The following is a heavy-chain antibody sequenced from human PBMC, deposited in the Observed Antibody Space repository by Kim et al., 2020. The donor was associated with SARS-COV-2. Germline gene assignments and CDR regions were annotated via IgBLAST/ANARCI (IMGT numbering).Heavy chain of an antibody. J-gene: IGHJ5*02. D-gene: IGHD6-13*01. V-gene: IGHV1-46*01. Sequence: SYAQRVQGRVTVTRDTSTNTVYMELNSLTSDDTAVYYCAREPAGTGWFDPWGQGTLVTVS. CDR3: AREPAGTGWFDP.